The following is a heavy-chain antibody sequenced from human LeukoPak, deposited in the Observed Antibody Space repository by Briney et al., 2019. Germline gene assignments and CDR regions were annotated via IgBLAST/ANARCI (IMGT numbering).Heavy chain of an antibody. V-gene: IGHV3-7*01. Sequence: ETLSLTCTVSGGSITSNNYYWGWIRQPPGKGLEWVANINQDESERNYVDSVKGRFTISRDNSKNTLYLQMNSLRAEDTAVYYCARDSGPGLDWLLLDYWGQGTLVSVSS. CDR2: INQDESER. J-gene: IGHJ4*02. D-gene: IGHD3-9*01. CDR3: ARDSGPGLDWLLLDY. CDR1: GGSITSNNYY.